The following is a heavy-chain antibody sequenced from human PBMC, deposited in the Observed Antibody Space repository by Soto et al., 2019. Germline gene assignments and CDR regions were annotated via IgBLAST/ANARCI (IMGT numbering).Heavy chain of an antibody. V-gene: IGHV1-69*06. CDR1: GGTFSGYA. CDR3: ASQVGYCSSTSCYPSTYYGMDV. CDR2: IIPIFGTA. Sequence: KVSFKASGGTFSGYAISWVRHAPGQGLEWMGGIIPIFGTANYAQKFQGRVTIAADKSTSTAYMELSSLRSEDTAVYYCASQVGYCSSTSCYPSTYYGMDVWGQGTTVTVS. D-gene: IGHD2-2*01. J-gene: IGHJ6*02.